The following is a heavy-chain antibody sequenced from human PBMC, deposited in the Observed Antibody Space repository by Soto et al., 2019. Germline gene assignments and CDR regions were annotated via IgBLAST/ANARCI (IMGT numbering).Heavy chain of an antibody. CDR2: IIPSFGAA. CDR3: ARDYRSGWHGTNYGMDV. V-gene: IGHV1-69*01. J-gene: IGHJ6*02. Sequence: QVQLEQSGAEVKKPGSSVKVSCMASGGTFSSSGFSWVRQAPGQGLEWMGGIIPSFGAAKYAQKSQGRVTITADESTSTAYMELSSLGTEDTAVYYSARDYRSGWHGTNYGMDVWGQGTTVTVSS. D-gene: IGHD6-19*01. CDR1: GGTFSSSG.